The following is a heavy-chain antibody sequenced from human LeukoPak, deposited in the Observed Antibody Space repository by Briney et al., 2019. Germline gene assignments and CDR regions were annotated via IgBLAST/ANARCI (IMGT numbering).Heavy chain of an antibody. J-gene: IGHJ4*02. CDR3: ARGFRVTQTNRSPYYLDY. D-gene: IGHD1-14*01. CDR2: IIPIFGTA. CDR1: GGTFSSYA. V-gene: IGHV1-69*05. Sequence: SVKVSCKASGGTFSSYAISWVRQAPGQGLEWMGGIIPIFGTANYAQKFQGRVAITTDESTSTAYMELSSLRSEDTAVYYCARGFRVTQTNRSPYYLDYWGQGTLVTVSS.